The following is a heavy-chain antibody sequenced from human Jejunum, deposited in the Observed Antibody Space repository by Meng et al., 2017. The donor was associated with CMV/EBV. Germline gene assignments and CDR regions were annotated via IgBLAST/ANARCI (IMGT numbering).Heavy chain of an antibody. V-gene: IGHV3-74*01. Sequence: LSCAASGFTFNNYWMHWVRQAPGKGLEWVSRIKGDGSHTIYADSAKGQFTISRDNAKNTLYLQMNSLRVEDTALYYCARDGDGYNFDYWGQGTLVTVSS. J-gene: IGHJ4*02. CDR1: GFTFNNYW. D-gene: IGHD5-24*01. CDR3: ARDGDGYNFDY. CDR2: IKGDGSHT.